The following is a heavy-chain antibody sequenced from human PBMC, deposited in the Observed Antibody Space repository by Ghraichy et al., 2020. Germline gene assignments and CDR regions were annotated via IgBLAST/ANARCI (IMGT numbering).Heavy chain of an antibody. J-gene: IGHJ5*02. V-gene: IGHV4-34*01. CDR3: ARRGGRYQLPHGGGWFDP. CDR1: GGSFSGYY. CDR2: INHSGST. D-gene: IGHD2-2*01. Sequence: SETLSLTCAVYGGSFSGYYWSWIRQPPGKGLEWIGEINHSGSTNYKPSLKSRVTISVDTSKNQFSLKLSSVTAADTAVYYCARRGGRYQLPHGGGWFDPWGQGTLVTGSS.